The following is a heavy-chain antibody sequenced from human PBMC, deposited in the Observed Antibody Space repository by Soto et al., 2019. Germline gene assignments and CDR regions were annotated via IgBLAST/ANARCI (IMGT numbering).Heavy chain of an antibody. CDR1: GFTFSSYA. D-gene: IGHD3-22*01. Sequence: GGSLRLSCSASGFTFSSYAMHWVRQAPGKGLEYVSAISSNGGSTYYADSVKGRFTISRDNSKNTLYLQMSSLRAEDTAVYYCVKSLITMIVVVKASYWGQATLVTVSS. CDR2: ISSNGGST. V-gene: IGHV3-64D*08. CDR3: VKSLITMIVVVKASY. J-gene: IGHJ4*02.